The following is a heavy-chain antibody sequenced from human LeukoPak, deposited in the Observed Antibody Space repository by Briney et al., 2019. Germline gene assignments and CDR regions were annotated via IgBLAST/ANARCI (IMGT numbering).Heavy chain of an antibody. J-gene: IGHJ6*03. CDR1: GGSISSGGYY. CDR2: IYHSGST. Sequence: PSETLSLTCTVSGGSISSGGYYWSWLRQPPGKGLEWIGYIYHSGSTYYNPSLKSRVTISVDRSKNQFSLKLSSVTAADTAVYYCARVRVEWLSDYYYYMDVWGKGTTVTVSS. D-gene: IGHD3-3*01. V-gene: IGHV4-30-2*01. CDR3: ARVRVEWLSDYYYYMDV.